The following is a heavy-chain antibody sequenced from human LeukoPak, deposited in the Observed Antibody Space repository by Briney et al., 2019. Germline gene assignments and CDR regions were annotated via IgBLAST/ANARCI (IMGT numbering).Heavy chain of an antibody. CDR2: ISYDGRIK. Sequence: GVSLRLSCAASGFIFSTFEMNWVRQAPGKGLEWVAVISYDGRIKYYADSVKGRFTISRDNSKNTLYLQMNSLRPEDTAIYYCANLHDYWGQGTLVTVSS. CDR3: ANLHDY. V-gene: IGHV3-30*18. J-gene: IGHJ4*02. CDR1: GFIFSTFE.